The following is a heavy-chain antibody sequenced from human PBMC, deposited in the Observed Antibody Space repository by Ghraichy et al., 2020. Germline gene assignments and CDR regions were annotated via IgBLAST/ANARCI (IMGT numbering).Heavy chain of an antibody. D-gene: IGHD6-19*01. CDR2: IKQDGSEK. CDR3: ARVSLVAGTSPIY. Sequence: GESLNISCAASGFTFSSYWMSWVRQAPGKGLEWVANIKQDGSEKYYVDSVKGRFTISRDNAKNSLYLQMNSLRAEDTAVYYCARVSLVAGTSPIYWGQGTLVTVSS. J-gene: IGHJ4*02. V-gene: IGHV3-7*01. CDR1: GFTFSSYW.